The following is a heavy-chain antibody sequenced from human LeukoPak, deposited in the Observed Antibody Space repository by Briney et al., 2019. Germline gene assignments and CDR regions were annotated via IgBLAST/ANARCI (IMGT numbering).Heavy chain of an antibody. CDR1: GFTFSSYA. J-gene: IGHJ4*02. D-gene: IGHD3-3*01. CDR2: ISYDGSNK. V-gene: IGHV3-30*04. Sequence: GGSLRLSCAASGFTFSSYAIHWVRQAPGKGLEWVAVISYDGSNKYYADSVKGRFTISRDNSKNTLYLQMNSLRAEDTAVYYCARVSAFGVVIGEFDYWGQGTLVTVSS. CDR3: ARVSAFGVVIGEFDY.